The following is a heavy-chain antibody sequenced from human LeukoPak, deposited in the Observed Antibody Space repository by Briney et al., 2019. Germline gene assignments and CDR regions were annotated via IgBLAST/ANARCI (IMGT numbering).Heavy chain of an antibody. CDR2: ISYDGSNK. D-gene: IGHD3-22*01. Sequence: GRSLRLSCAASGFIFSSYTVHWVRQAPGKGLEWVALISYDGSNKYSADSVKGRFTISRDNSKNTLYLQMNSLRAEDTAVYYCAREHYYDSSGYVYYWGQGTLVTVSS. V-gene: IGHV3-30-3*01. J-gene: IGHJ4*02. CDR1: GFIFSSYT. CDR3: AREHYYDSSGYVYY.